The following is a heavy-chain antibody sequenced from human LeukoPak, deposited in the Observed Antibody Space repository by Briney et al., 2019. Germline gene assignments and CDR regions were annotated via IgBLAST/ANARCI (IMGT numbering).Heavy chain of an antibody. Sequence: SETLSLTCTVSGGSISSYYWSWIRQPPGKGLEWIGYIYYSGSTNYNPALKSRVTISVDTSKNQFTLKLSSVTAADTAVYYCARGRYGWLPFDYWSQGTLVTVSS. CDR2: IYYSGST. CDR3: ARGRYGWLPFDY. D-gene: IGHD3-16*01. V-gene: IGHV4-59*01. J-gene: IGHJ4*02. CDR1: GGSISSYY.